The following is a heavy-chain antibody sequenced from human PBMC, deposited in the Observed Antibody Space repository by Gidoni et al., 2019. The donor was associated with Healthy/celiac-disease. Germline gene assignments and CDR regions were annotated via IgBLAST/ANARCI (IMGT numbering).Heavy chain of an antibody. V-gene: IGHV3-30*01. Sequence: QVQLVESGGGVVQPGRSLRLSCAASGFTFSSYAMHWGRPAPGKGLEWVAVISYDGSNKYYADSVKGRFTISRDNSKNTLYLQMNSLRAEDTAVYYCARDFYSDFIVVVPAANNWFDPWGQGTLVTVSS. D-gene: IGHD2-2*01. CDR3: ARDFYSDFIVVVPAANNWFDP. CDR1: GFTFSSYA. CDR2: ISYDGSNK. J-gene: IGHJ5*02.